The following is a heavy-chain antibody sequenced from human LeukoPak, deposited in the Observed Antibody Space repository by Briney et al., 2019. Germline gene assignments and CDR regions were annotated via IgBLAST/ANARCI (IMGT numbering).Heavy chain of an antibody. J-gene: IGHJ5*02. CDR1: GFTFSNLW. V-gene: IGHV3-7*04. Sequence: PGGSLRLSCAASGFTFSNLWMSWVRQAPGKGLEWVAHINEDGSAKTHVDSVKGRFTISRDNAKNSLYLQMNSLRAEDTAVYYCAGDKGYNRFAPWGQGTLVTVSS. CDR2: INEDGSAK. CDR3: AGDKGYNRFAP.